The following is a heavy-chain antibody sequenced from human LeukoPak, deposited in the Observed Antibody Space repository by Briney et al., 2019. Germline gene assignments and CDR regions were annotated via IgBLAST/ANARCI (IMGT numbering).Heavy chain of an antibody. D-gene: IGHD3-10*01. CDR2: IKSNTSAI. Sequence: TLRLSCAASGSTFDDYAMHWVRKAPGKGLELVSLIKSNTSAIGYADSVKDRFTISRDNAKNSLYLQMNSLRAKDTALYYCAKDIRFVGSYAMDVWGQGTTVTVSS. J-gene: IGHJ6*02. CDR3: AKDIRFVGSYAMDV. CDR1: GSTFDDYA. V-gene: IGHV3-9*01.